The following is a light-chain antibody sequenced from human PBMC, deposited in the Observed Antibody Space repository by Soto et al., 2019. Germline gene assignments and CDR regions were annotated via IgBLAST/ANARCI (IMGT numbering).Light chain of an antibody. J-gene: IGKJ1*01. V-gene: IGKV1-5*03. CDR3: QQYNGYGR. CDR2: KAS. Sequence: DIQMTQSPSTLSASVGDRVTITCRASQNINSWLAWYQQKPGKAPKLLIHKASSLQSGVPSRFSGSGSGTEFTLTISSLEPDDIATYYCQQYNGYGRFGQGTKVEIK. CDR1: QNINSW.